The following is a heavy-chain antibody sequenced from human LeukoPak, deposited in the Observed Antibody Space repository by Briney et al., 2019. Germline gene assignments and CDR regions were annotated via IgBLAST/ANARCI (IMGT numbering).Heavy chain of an antibody. CDR3: ARSKIAAAGPGDY. V-gene: IGHV1-2*02. D-gene: IGHD6-13*01. CDR1: RYTFTGYY. J-gene: IGHJ4*02. CDR2: INPNSGGT. Sequence: EASVKVSCKASRYTFTGYYMHWVRQAPGQGLEWMGWINPNSGGTNYAQKFQGRVTMTRDTSISTAYMELSRMGSDETAVYYCARSKIAAAGPGDYWGQGNLVTVSS.